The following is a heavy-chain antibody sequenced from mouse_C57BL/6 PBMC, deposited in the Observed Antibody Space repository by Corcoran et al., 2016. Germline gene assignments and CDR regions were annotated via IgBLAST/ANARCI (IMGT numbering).Heavy chain of an antibody. CDR1: GYTFTGYW. D-gene: IGHD3-2*02. CDR2: ILPGRGST. J-gene: IGHJ2*01. CDR3: ARRDSSGYVRDFDY. Sequence: QVQLQQSGAELMKPGASVKLSCKATGYTFTGYWIEWVKQRPGHGLEWIGEILPGRGSTNYNEKFKGKATFTADTSSNTAYMQLRSLTTEDSAIYYCARRDSSGYVRDFDYWGQGTTLTVSS. V-gene: IGHV1-9*01.